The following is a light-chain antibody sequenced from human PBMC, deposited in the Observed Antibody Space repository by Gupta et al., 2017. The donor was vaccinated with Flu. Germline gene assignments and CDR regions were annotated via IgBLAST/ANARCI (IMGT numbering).Light chain of an antibody. CDR2: GAS. V-gene: IGKV3-20*01. J-gene: IGKJ3*01. CDR1: QSVFGNY. CDR3: QQYSTSFT. Sequence: EIVLTQSPGTLSLSPGERATLSCRASQSVFGNYLAWYQHKPGQAHRLIIYGASSSASGIPDRFSGSGAGKDFTLTISRREHENFAVYYCQQYSTSFTFGHGTKVDIK.